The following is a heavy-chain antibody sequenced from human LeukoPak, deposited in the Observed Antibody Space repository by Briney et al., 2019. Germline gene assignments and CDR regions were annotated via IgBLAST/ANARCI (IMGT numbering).Heavy chain of an antibody. CDR3: ARDSILSYYMDV. CDR1: GYSISSGYY. Sequence: SETLSLTCTVSGYSISSGYYWGWIRQPPGKGLESIGSIYHSGSTYYNPSLKSRVTISVDTSKNQFSLKLSSVTAADTAVYYCARDSILSYYMDVWGKGTTVTVSS. J-gene: IGHJ6*03. V-gene: IGHV4-38-2*02. CDR2: IYHSGST. D-gene: IGHD2/OR15-2a*01.